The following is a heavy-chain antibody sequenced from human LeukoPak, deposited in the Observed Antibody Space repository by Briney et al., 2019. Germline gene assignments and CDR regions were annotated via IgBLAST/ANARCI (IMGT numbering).Heavy chain of an antibody. V-gene: IGHV1-18*01. Sequence: GASVKVSCKASGYTFTSYGISWVRQAPGQGLEWMGWISAHNGNTNYAQKLQGRVTMTTDTSTSTAYMELRSLRSDDTAVYYCARFYYYDSSGYYLMDVWGQGTTVTVSS. CDR3: ARFYYYDSSGYYLMDV. CDR2: ISAHNGNT. D-gene: IGHD3-22*01. CDR1: GYTFTSYG. J-gene: IGHJ6*02.